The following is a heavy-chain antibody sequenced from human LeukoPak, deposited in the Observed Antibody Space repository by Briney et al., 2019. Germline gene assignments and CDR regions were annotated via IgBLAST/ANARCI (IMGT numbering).Heavy chain of an antibody. Sequence: AGSLRLSCAASGFTFSSYSMNWVRQAPGKGLQWVCYISNSGSTTDYADAVKGRFTISRDNAKNSLYLQMSSLRVEDTAVYYCVRGGGPSYKYNAFDIWGQGTMVSVS. J-gene: IGHJ3*02. V-gene: IGHV3-48*04. CDR3: VRGGGPSYKYNAFDI. CDR2: ISNSGSTT. CDR1: GFTFSSYS. D-gene: IGHD5-24*01.